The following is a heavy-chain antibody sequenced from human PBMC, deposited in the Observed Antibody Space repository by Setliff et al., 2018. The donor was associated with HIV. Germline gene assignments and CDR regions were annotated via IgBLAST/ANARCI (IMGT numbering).Heavy chain of an antibody. J-gene: IGHJ4*02. D-gene: IGHD3-3*01. CDR2: ISTTGST. CDR3: ARVPFTTGFDY. Sequence: SETLSLTCTVSGGSISSDYWSWIRQPPGKGLEWIGYISTTGSTSYSPSLKSRVSISVDTAKNQCSLRLNSVTAADTAVFYCARVPFTTGFDYWGQGILVTVSS. V-gene: IGHV4-4*09. CDR1: GGSISSDY.